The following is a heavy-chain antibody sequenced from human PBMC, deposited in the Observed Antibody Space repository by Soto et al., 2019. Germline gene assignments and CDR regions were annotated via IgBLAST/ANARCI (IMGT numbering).Heavy chain of an antibody. D-gene: IGHD2-21*01. CDR3: AKGRPGVAAAPDS. J-gene: IGHJ4*02. CDR1: GFTFSDYA. Sequence: GRSLRLSCAASGFTFSDYAMAWVRQAPGKGLEWVSSASGSGSGTYYADSVKGRFTISRDNSKNTLFLHMTNLRAGDTALYFCAKGRPGVAAAPDSWGQGILVTVSS. CDR2: ASGSGSGT. V-gene: IGHV3-23*01.